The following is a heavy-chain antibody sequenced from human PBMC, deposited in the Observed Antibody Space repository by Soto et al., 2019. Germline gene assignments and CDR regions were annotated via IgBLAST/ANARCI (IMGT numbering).Heavy chain of an antibody. J-gene: IGHJ4*02. CDR1: GYSISSGYY. Sequence: SETLSLTCSVTGYSISSGYYWGWIRQPPGKGLEWIGSIYHSASTYYNPSLKSRVTISVATSKNQFSLKLSSVTAADTAVYYCARVKGVVGVSPAVDWGQGTLVTVS. CDR2: IYHSAST. V-gene: IGHV4-38-2*02. D-gene: IGHD1-26*01. CDR3: ARVKGVVGVSPAVD.